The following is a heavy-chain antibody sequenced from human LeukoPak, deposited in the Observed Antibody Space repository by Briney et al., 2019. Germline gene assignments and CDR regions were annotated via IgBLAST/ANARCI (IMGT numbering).Heavy chain of an antibody. J-gene: IGHJ4*02. CDR2: ISSGSSYI. CDR1: GFSLSTYS. D-gene: IGHD3-10*01. V-gene: IGHV3-21*01. Sequence: GGSLRLSCAASGFSLSTYSMNWVRQAPGKGLEWVSSISSGSSYIYYADSVKGRFTISRDNAKNTLYLQMNSLRAEDTAVYYCARSGTHYYFDYWGQGTLVTVSS. CDR3: ARSGTHYYFDY.